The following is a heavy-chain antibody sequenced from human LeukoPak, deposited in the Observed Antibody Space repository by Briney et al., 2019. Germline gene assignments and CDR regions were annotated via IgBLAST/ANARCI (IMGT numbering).Heavy chain of an antibody. V-gene: IGHV3-7*01. D-gene: IGHD4-17*01. CDR1: GFIFRDHW. J-gene: IGHJ4*02. CDR3: ARGPNYGDRVDYFDY. Sequence: GGSLRLSCAASGFIFRDHWMSWVRQVPGRALEWVAHIKQDGNEKHYVDSVEGRFTLSRDDSKNSLYLQMNSLRVDDSAVYYCARGPNYGDRVDYFDYWGQGTLVTVSS. CDR2: IKQDGNEK.